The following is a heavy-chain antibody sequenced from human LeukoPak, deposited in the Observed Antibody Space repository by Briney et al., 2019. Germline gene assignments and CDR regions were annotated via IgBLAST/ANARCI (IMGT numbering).Heavy chain of an antibody. CDR1: GFTFSSYS. D-gene: IGHD5-18*01. CDR2: ISSSSSYI. V-gene: IGHV3-21*04. J-gene: IGHJ3*02. Sequence: PGGSLRLSCAASGFTFSSYSMNWVRQAPGKGLEWVSSISSSSSYIYYADSVKGRFTISRDNAKNSLYLQMNSLRAEDTAVYYCANGQYSYGWGAFDIWGQGTMVTVSS. CDR3: ANGQYSYGWGAFDI.